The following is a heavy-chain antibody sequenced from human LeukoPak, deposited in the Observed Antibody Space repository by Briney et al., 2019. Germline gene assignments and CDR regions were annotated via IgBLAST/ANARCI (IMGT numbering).Heavy chain of an antibody. CDR3: AKGSYSSSWYGPFDS. Sequence: PGGSLRLPCAASGFTFSSYGMHWVRQAPGKGLEWVAVISYDGSNKNYADSVKGRFTVSRDNSKNTLYLQMNSLRAEDTAVYYCAKGSYSSSWYGPFDSWGQGILVPVSS. CDR1: GFTFSSYG. J-gene: IGHJ5*01. CDR2: ISYDGSNK. D-gene: IGHD6-13*01. V-gene: IGHV3-30*18.